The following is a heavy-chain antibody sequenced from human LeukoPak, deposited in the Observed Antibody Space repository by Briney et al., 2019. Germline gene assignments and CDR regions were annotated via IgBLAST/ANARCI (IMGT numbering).Heavy chain of an antibody. Sequence: GGSLRLSCAASGFTFGDYGMSWVRQAPGKGLEWVSGINWNCGSTGYADSVKGRFTISRDNAKNSLYLQMNSLRAEDTAVYYCARSTSMVDVWGKGTTVTVSS. V-gene: IGHV3-20*04. D-gene: IGHD2/OR15-2a*01. CDR2: INWNCGST. J-gene: IGHJ6*04. CDR3: ARSTSMVDV. CDR1: GFTFGDYG.